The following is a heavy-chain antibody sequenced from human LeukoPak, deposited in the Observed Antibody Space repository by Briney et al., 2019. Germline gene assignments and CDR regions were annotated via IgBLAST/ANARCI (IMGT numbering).Heavy chain of an antibody. D-gene: IGHD1-26*01. J-gene: IGHJ4*02. Sequence: ASVKVSCKASGYTFTSYYMHWVRQAPGQGLEWMGWINPNSGGTNYAQKFQGRVTMTRDMSTSTVYMELSSLRSEDTAVYYCATYREQWELYYWGQGTLVTVSS. CDR1: GYTFTSYY. V-gene: IGHV1-2*02. CDR2: INPNSGGT. CDR3: ATYREQWELYY.